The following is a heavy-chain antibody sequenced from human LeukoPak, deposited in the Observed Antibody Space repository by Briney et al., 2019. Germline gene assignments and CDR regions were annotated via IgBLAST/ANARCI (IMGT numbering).Heavy chain of an antibody. V-gene: IGHV1-24*01. Sequence: GASVKVSCKVSGYSLTELSMHWVRQAPGKGLEWMGGFDPEDGETIYAQKFQGRVTMTEDTSTDTAYMELSSLRSEDTAVYYCVTLILTGYYPFDYWGQGTLVTVSS. CDR3: VTLILTGYYPFDY. CDR2: FDPEDGET. D-gene: IGHD3-9*01. J-gene: IGHJ4*02. CDR1: GYSLTELS.